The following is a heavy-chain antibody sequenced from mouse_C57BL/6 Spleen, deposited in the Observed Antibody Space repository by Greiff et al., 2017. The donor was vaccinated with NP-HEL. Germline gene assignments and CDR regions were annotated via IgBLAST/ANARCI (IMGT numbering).Heavy chain of an antibody. D-gene: IGHD1-1*01. CDR3: TREGYGSSADY. V-gene: IGHV5-9-1*02. CDR2: ISSGGDYI. Sequence: EVNLVESGEGLVKPGGSLKLSCAASGFTFSSYAMSWVRQTPEKRLEWVAYISSGGDYIYYADTVKGRFTISRDNARNTLYLQMSSLKSEDTAMYYCTREGYGSSADYWGQGTTLTVSS. J-gene: IGHJ2*01. CDR1: GFTFSSYA.